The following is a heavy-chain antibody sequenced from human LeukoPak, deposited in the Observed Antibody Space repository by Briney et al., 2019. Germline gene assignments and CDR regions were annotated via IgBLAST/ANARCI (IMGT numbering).Heavy chain of an antibody. V-gene: IGHV3-48*01. D-gene: IGHD2-15*01. CDR2: ISSTSSTV. Sequence: GGSLRLSCAVSGFTFSSYSMTWVRQAPGKGLEWVSYISSTSSTVYYADSVKGRFTISRDNVKNSLYLQMNSLRAEDTAIYYCAKNGDRGAYCTGGTCYPYFYYYMDVWGKGTTVTI. CDR3: AKNGDRGAYCTGGTCYPYFYYYMDV. CDR1: GFTFSSYS. J-gene: IGHJ6*03.